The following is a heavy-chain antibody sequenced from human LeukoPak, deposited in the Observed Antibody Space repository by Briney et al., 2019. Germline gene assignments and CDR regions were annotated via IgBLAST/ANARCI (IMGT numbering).Heavy chain of an antibody. CDR2: IIGSGGST. J-gene: IGHJ3*02. D-gene: IGHD2-15*01. CDR3: GKDWWTEVDAFDI. CDR1: GFTFVDYV. V-gene: IGHV3-23*01. Sequence: GGSLRLSSAASGFTFVDYVMSWVRQAPGKGLECVSAIIGSGGSTYYADSVKGRFTISTDNFKKTLYLEMNRLRAEDKAVYYCGKDWWTEVDAFDIWGQGTMVTVSS.